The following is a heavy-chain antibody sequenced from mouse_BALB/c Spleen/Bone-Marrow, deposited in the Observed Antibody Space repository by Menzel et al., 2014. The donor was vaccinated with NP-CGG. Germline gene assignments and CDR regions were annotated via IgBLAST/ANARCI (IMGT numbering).Heavy chain of an antibody. CDR2: ISGGGSYT. V-gene: IGHV5-9-2*01. Sequence: EVQLVESGGGLVKPGGSLKLSCAASGFTFSSYGMSWVRRTPEKRLEWVATISGGGSYTYYPDSVKGRFTISRDNAKNNLYLQMSSLRSEDTALYYCARQAGGSGYFDYWGQGTTLTVSS. CDR1: GFTFSSYG. CDR3: ARQAGGSGYFDY. J-gene: IGHJ2*01. D-gene: IGHD1-1*01.